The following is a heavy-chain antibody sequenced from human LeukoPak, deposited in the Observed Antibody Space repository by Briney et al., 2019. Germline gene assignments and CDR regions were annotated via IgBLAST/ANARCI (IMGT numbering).Heavy chain of an antibody. CDR3: GRDWKVDY. J-gene: IGHJ4*02. CDR2: ISDDGGDT. D-gene: IGHD1-1*01. Sequence: GGSLRLSCAVSGFTYNNYPMTWVRQAPGKGLEWVSAISDDGGDTKYADSVKGRFTIYRDNSRNTLFLQMNSLRVEDTATYYCGRDWKVDYWGQGTLVTVSS. V-gene: IGHV3-23*01. CDR1: GFTYNNYP.